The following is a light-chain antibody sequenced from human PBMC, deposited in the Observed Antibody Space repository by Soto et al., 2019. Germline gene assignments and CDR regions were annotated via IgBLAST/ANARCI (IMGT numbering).Light chain of an antibody. CDR1: QTVSRY. CDR2: AAS. J-gene: IGKJ1*01. CDR3: QQTYSNLWT. Sequence: IQLTQSPSSLSACVGDTVTITCRASQTVSRYLNWYQQKSGTAPKLLIYAASTLHTGVPSRFSGRGSGTDFTLTINNLQREDFADYFCQQTYSNLWTFGQGTKADIK. V-gene: IGKV1-39*01.